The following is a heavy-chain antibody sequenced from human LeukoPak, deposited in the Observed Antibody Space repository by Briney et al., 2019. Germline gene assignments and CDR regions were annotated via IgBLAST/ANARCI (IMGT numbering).Heavy chain of an antibody. V-gene: IGHV3-20*04. Sequence: GGSLRLSCAASGFTFDDYCMIWVRQAPGEGREGASATNWNGVRTDYAEYVKGPFNISRNNAKNSLYLQLSSLRVEDTGLYYCARRRRGNTVPYYYYLDVWGKETTVTVSS. CDR3: ARRRRGNTVPYYYYLDV. CDR1: GFTFDDYC. J-gene: IGHJ6*03. D-gene: IGHD1-26*01. CDR2: TNWNGVRT.